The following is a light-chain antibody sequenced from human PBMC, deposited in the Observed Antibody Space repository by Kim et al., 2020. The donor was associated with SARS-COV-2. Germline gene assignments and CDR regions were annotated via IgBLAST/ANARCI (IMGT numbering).Light chain of an antibody. CDR2: VNS. Sequence: RVTISCTGSSSNIGAGYDVHWYQQVPGTAPKLLIYVNSIRPSGVPDRFSGSKSGTAASLAITGLQAEDEADYYCQSYDSSLSGRVFGTGTKVTVL. CDR1: SSNIGAGYD. CDR3: QSYDSSLSGRV. V-gene: IGLV1-40*01. J-gene: IGLJ1*01.